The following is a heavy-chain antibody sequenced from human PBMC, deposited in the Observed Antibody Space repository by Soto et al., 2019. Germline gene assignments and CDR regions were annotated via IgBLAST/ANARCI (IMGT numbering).Heavy chain of an antibody. CDR2: INPDTGGT. D-gene: IGHD6-13*01. J-gene: IGHJ4*02. V-gene: IGHV1-2*04. Sequence: QVRLLQSGAEVKESGASVKVSCEASGYTFTAYYIHWVRQAPGQGLEWMGWINPDTGGTDYAQKFQGWGTMTRDTSTTTACRELASLKIDDTAVYYCARAIAREGSSWYRGGYDSWGQGTLVTVSS. CDR1: GYTFTAYY. CDR3: ARAIAREGSSWYRGGYDS.